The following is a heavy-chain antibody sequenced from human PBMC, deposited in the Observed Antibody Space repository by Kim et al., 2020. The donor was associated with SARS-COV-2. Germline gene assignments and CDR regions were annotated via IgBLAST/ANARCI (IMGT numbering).Heavy chain of an antibody. CDR2: IYSGGST. Sequence: GGSLRLSCAASGFTVSSNYMSWVRQAPGKGLEWVSVIYSGGSTYYADSVKGRFTISRDNSKNTLYLQMNSLRAEDTAVYYCSRDLLGQFDYGMDVWGQGTTGTVSS. CDR3: SRDLLGQFDYGMDV. CDR1: GFTVSSNY. V-gene: IGHV3-53*01. J-gene: IGHJ6*02.